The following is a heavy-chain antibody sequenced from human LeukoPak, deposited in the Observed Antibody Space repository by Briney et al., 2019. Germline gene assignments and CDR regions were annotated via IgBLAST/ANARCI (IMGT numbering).Heavy chain of an antibody. Sequence: ASVKVSCKASGYTFTSYGISRVRQAPGQGLEWMGWISAYNGNTNYAQKLQGRVTMTTDTSTSTAYMELRSLRSDDTAVYYCARDKVIASAGTPNWFDPWGQGTLVTVSS. CDR3: ARDKVIASAGTPNWFDP. CDR1: GYTFTSYG. D-gene: IGHD6-13*01. V-gene: IGHV1-18*01. J-gene: IGHJ5*02. CDR2: ISAYNGNT.